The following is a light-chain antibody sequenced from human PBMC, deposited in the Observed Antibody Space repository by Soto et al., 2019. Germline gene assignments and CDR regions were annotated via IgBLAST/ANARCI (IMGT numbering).Light chain of an antibody. CDR2: EVT. J-gene: IGLJ3*02. Sequence: QSVLTQPASVSGSPGQSITISCTGTSSDVGGYKYVSWYQHHPGRAPKLTIYEVTNRPSGASNRFSGSESGNTASLTISDLQAEDEADYYCCSFTTSNAWVFGGGTKVTVL. CDR3: CSFTTSNAWV. CDR1: SSDVGGYKY. V-gene: IGLV2-14*01.